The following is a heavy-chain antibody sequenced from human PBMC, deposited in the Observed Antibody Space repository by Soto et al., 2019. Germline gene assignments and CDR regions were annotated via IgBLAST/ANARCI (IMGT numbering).Heavy chain of an antibody. CDR1: GGSISSSSYY. Sequence: QLQLQESGPGLVKPSEALSLTCSVSGGSISSSSYYWGWIRQPPGKGLEWIGSIYYRGSTYYNPSLKSRVTISIDKSKNQFSLKLSSLTAADTAVYYCARLEGLATISYYFDFWGQGTLVTVSS. V-gene: IGHV4-39*01. D-gene: IGHD3-9*01. J-gene: IGHJ4*02. CDR3: ARLEGLATISYYFDF. CDR2: IYYRGST.